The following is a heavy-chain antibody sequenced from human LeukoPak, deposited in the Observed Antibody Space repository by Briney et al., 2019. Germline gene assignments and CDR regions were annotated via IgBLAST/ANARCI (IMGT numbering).Heavy chain of an antibody. CDR2: IIPILGIA. CDR3: ARVGYPYYYYYGMDV. Sequence: ASVKVSCKASGGTFSSYAIRWVRQAPGQGLEWMGRIIPILGIANYAQKFQGRVTITADKSTSTAYMELSSLRSEDTAVYYCARVGYPYYYYYGMDVWGQGTTVTVSS. D-gene: IGHD5-12*01. J-gene: IGHJ6*02. V-gene: IGHV1-69*04. CDR1: GGTFSSYA.